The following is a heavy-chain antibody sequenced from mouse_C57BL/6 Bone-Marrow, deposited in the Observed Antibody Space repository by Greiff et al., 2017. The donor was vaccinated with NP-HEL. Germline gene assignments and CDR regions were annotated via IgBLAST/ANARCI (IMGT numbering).Heavy chain of an antibody. D-gene: IGHD3-2*02. CDR1: GFNITNTY. CDR2: IDPANGNT. Sequence: VQLQESVAELVRPGASVKLSCTASGFNITNTYMHWVKQRPEQGLAWIGRIDPANGNTKYAPKFQGKATLTADTSSNTAYLQLSSLTSEDTAIYYCTRSRQTAEALDYWGQGTTLTVSS. V-gene: IGHV14-3*01. J-gene: IGHJ2*01. CDR3: TRSRQTAEALDY.